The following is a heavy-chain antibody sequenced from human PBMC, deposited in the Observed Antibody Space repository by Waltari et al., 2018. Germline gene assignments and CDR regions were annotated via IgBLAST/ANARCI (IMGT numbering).Heavy chain of an antibody. CDR1: GGSFSGYY. CDR3: ARGRIAALSRADYYYYYGMDV. V-gene: IGHV4-34*01. J-gene: IGHJ6*02. CDR2: INHSGST. D-gene: IGHD6-6*01. Sequence: QVQLQQWGAGLLKPSETLSLTCAVYGGSFSGYYWSLIRQPPGKGLGWIGEINHSGSTNYNPSLKSRVTISVDTSKNQFSLKLSSVTAADTAVYYCARGRIAALSRADYYYYYGMDVWGQGTTVTVSS.